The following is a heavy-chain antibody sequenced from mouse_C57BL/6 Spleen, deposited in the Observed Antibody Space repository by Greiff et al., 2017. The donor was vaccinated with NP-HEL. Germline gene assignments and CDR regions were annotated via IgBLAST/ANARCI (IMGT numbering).Heavy chain of an antibody. V-gene: IGHV1-26*01. D-gene: IGHD1-1*01. Sequence: EVQLQQSGPELVKPGASVKISCKASGYTFTDYYMNWVKQSPGKSLEWIGDINPNNGGTSYIQKFKGKATLTVDKSSSTAYMELRSLTSEDSAVYYCARSPSLLHDVWGTGTTVTVSS. J-gene: IGHJ1*03. CDR2: INPNNGGT. CDR3: ARSPSLLHDV. CDR1: GYTFTDYY.